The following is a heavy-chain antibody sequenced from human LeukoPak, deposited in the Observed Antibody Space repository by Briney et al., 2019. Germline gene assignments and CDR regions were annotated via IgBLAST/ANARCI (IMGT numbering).Heavy chain of an antibody. CDR3: ARLGGYSYGSSYYFDY. Sequence: SETLSLTCTVSGGSISSSNYYWGWIRQSPGKGLEWIGNIFYSGNTYYNPSLKSRVTISVDTSKNQFSLRLSSVTAADTAVYYCARLGGYSYGSSYYFDYWGQGTLVTVSS. J-gene: IGHJ4*02. CDR2: IFYSGNT. D-gene: IGHD5-18*01. CDR1: GGSISSSNYY. V-gene: IGHV4-39*01.